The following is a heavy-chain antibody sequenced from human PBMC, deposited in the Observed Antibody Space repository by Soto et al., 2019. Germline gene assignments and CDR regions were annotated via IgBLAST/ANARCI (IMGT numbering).Heavy chain of an antibody. Sequence: QVQLVESGGGVVQPGRSLRLSCAASGFTFSSYGMHWVRQAPGKGLEWVAVIWYDGSNKYYADSVKGRFTISRDNSKNPLYLQMNSLRAEDTAVYYCARGSGYDRWDYWGQGTLVTVSS. CDR1: GFTFSSYG. V-gene: IGHV3-33*01. CDR2: IWYDGSNK. J-gene: IGHJ4*02. D-gene: IGHD5-12*01. CDR3: ARGSGYDRWDY.